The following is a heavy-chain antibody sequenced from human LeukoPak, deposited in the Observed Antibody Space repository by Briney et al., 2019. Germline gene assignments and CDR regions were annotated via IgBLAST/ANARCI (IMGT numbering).Heavy chain of an antibody. CDR3: ARRGSVCDAFDI. Sequence: QSGGSLRLSCAASGFALSSYAMSWVRQAPGKGLEWVSATSSSDAGTYHAESVRGRFTISRDNAKNSLYLQMNSLRAEDTAVYYCARRGSVCDAFDIWGQGTMVTVSS. V-gene: IGHV3-23*01. CDR1: GFALSSYA. J-gene: IGHJ3*02. D-gene: IGHD2-8*01. CDR2: TSSSDAGT.